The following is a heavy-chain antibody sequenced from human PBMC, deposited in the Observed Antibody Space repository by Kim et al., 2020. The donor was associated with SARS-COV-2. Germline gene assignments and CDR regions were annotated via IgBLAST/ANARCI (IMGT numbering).Heavy chain of an antibody. Sequence: ASVKVSCKASGYTFTSYYMHWVRQAPGQGLEWMGIINPSGGSTSYAQKFQGRVTMTRDTSTSTVYMELSSLRSEDTAVYYCARDMGLVGYCSSTSCYAGRKNWFDPWGQGTLVTVSS. D-gene: IGHD2-2*01. CDR2: INPSGGST. J-gene: IGHJ5*02. CDR1: GYTFTSYY. CDR3: ARDMGLVGYCSSTSCYAGRKNWFDP. V-gene: IGHV1-46*01.